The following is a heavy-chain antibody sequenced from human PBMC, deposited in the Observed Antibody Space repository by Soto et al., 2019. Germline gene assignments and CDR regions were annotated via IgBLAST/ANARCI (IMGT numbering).Heavy chain of an antibody. D-gene: IGHD5-12*01. J-gene: IGHJ4*02. Sequence: HPGWALGLSCAASGFTFSSYAMSWVRQAPGKGLEWVSAISGSGGSTYYADSVKGRFTISRDNSKNTLYLQMNSLRAEDTAVYYCAKDQWRQGWLQITFDFWCQGTLVSVS. CDR2: ISGSGGST. V-gene: IGHV3-23*01. CDR1: GFTFSSYA. CDR3: AKDQWRQGWLQITFDF.